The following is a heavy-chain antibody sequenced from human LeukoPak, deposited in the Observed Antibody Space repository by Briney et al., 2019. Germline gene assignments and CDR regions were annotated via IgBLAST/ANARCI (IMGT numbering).Heavy chain of an antibody. CDR2: IHHSGST. CDR3: ASHSSYVSPFRS. D-gene: IGHD3-10*02. J-gene: IGHJ5*02. CDR1: GYFISSGYY. V-gene: IGHV4-38-2*02. Sequence: SETLSLTCSVSGYFISSGYYWGWFRQPPGKGLEWIANIHHSGSTYYNPSLKSRVTISVETSKNQFSLKLSSVTAADTAVYYCASHSSYVSPFRSWGRGPLVTVSP.